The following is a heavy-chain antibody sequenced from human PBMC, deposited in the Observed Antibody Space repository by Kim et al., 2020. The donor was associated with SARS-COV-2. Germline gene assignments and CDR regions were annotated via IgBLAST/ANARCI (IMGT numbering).Heavy chain of an antibody. CDR1: GYTFTSHG. CDR3: ARDTSEFDY. V-gene: IGHV1-18*04. Sequence: ASVKVSCKASGYTFTSHGFSWVRQAPGQGLEWMGWISTYNDDTDYAQKFQGRVTMTTDTSTSTGYMELRSLRSDDTAVYYCARDTSEFDYWGQGTLVTVSS. CDR2: ISTYNDDT. J-gene: IGHJ4*02.